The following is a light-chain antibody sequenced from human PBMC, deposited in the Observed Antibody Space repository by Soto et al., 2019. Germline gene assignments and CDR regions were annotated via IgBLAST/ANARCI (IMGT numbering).Light chain of an antibody. J-gene: IGKJ2*01. Sequence: DIVMTQFPDSLAVSLGERATINCKSSQTVLYNSNNKNYLAWYQQKPGQPPKLLIYWASTRESGVPERFSGSGSGTDFTLTINNLQAEDVAVYYCQQCYSVPYTFGQGTKLEIK. CDR3: QQCYSVPYT. CDR1: QTVLYNSNNKNY. V-gene: IGKV4-1*01. CDR2: WAS.